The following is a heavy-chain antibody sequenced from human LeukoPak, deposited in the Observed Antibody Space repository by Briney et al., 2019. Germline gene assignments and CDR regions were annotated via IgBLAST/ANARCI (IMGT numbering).Heavy chain of an antibody. CDR1: GFGVTTDF. CDR2: IFTGSLDGTT. J-gene: IGHJ5*02. V-gene: IGHV3-53*01. Sequence: GSLRLSCAASGFGVTTDFMTWVRRAPGKGLEWLSIIFTGSLDGTTAHADSVKGRFNISRDNSANTLYLQMDSLRTEDTAIYYCATRGAWGPGTLVTVSS. CDR3: ATRGA.